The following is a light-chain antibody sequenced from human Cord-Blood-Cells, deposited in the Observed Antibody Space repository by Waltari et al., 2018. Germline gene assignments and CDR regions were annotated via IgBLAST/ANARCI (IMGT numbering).Light chain of an antibody. V-gene: IGLV2-14*01. CDR1: SSDVGGYNH. J-gene: IGLJ2*01. CDR2: DVS. CDR3: SSYTSSSTVV. Sequence: QSALTQPAPVSGSPGQSITISCPGTSSDVGGYNHVSWYQQHPGQAPKLMIYDVSNRPSGVSKRFSGSKSGNTASLTISGLQAEDEADYYCSSYTSSSTVVFGGGTKLTVL.